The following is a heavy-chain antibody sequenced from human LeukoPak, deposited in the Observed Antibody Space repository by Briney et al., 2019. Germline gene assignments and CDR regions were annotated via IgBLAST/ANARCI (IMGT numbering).Heavy chain of an antibody. Sequence: SETLSLTCTVSGYSISSGYYWGWIRQPPGKGLEWIGSIYHSGSTYYNPSLKSRVTISVDTSKNQFSLKLSSVTAADTAVYYCARVDYGGKEGNLFDPWGQGTLVTVSS. D-gene: IGHD4-23*01. CDR3: ARVDYGGKEGNLFDP. J-gene: IGHJ5*02. CDR2: IYHSGST. V-gene: IGHV4-38-2*02. CDR1: GYSISSGYY.